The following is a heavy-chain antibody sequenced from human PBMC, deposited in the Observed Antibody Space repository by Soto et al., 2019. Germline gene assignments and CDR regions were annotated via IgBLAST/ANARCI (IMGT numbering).Heavy chain of an antibody. CDR3: ARRAYSYGYAYGLDV. CDR2: IDPSDSFT. D-gene: IGHD3-16*01. V-gene: IGHV5-10-1*03. Sequence: EVQLVQSGAEVKKPGESLTISCRASGYPFSNYWIKWVRQTPGKGLEWMGTIDPSDSFTSYSPSFQGNVSISVDKSTSTVSLQWNSLTASDTAIYSCARRAYSYGYAYGLDVWGQGTAVIVS. J-gene: IGHJ6*02. CDR1: GYPFSNYW.